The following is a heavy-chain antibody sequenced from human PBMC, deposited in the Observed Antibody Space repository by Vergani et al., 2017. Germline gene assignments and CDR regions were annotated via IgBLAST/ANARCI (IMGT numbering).Heavy chain of an antibody. CDR3: ARGMTTETTDLDGFDL. J-gene: IGHJ3*01. CDR1: SFSVSSHY. D-gene: IGHD4-17*01. CDR2: INIGGRT. V-gene: IGHV3-66*02. Sequence: LVESGGGLVQPGGSLRLSCAASSFSVSSHYMTWVRQAPGKGLEWVSTINIGGRTSYADSVKGRITLTRDDSKNTLHLQMNSLRPEDTAVYSCARGMTTETTDLDGFDLWGQGTMVSVSS.